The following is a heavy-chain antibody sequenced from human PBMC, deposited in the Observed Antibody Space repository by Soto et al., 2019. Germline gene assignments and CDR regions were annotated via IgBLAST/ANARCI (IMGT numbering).Heavy chain of an antibody. CDR1: GFIFSDAW. J-gene: IGHJ4*02. CDR3: CTKRAYRSGPPGIFDY. Sequence: EVHLVESGGGLVKPGGSLRLSCAASGFIFSDAWMNWVRQAPGKGLEWVGRIKSKADGGPIDYAAPVEGRFTISRDDSINTLYLQKDSLTTEDTAVYYCCTKRAYRSGPPGIFDYWGQGTVITVSS. CDR2: IKSKADGGPI. D-gene: IGHD5-12*01. V-gene: IGHV3-15*07.